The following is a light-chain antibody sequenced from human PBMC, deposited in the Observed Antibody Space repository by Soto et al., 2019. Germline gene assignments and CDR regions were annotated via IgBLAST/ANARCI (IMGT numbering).Light chain of an antibody. V-gene: IGLV3-21*04. CDR3: HVWDSSSDHR. CDR2: YDS. J-gene: IGLJ2*01. Sequence: SYELTQPPSVSVAPGKTARITCGGNNIGVKSVHWYQRKPGQAPVLVIYYDSDRPSGIPERFSGSNSGNTATLTISRVEAGDEADYYCHVWDSSSDHRFGGGTKLTVL. CDR1: NIGVKS.